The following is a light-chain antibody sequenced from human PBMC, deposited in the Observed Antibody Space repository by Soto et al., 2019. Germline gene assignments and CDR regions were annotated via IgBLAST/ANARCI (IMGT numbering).Light chain of an antibody. V-gene: IGKV1-13*02. Sequence: AIQLTQSPSSLSASVGDRVTITCRASQGISSALAWYQQKPGKAPKLLIYDASSLESGVPSRFSGSGSGTEFTLTISSLQPDDFATYYCQQTHSTPPTFGQGTKVDIK. CDR3: QQTHSTPPT. CDR2: DAS. CDR1: QGISSA. J-gene: IGKJ1*01.